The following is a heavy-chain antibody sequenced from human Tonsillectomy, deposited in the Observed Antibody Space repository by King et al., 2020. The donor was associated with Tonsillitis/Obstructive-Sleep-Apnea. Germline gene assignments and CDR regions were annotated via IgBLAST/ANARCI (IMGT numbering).Heavy chain of an antibody. D-gene: IGHD3-22*01. CDR2: ISSSSSYT. V-gene: IGHV3-11*05. J-gene: IGHJ3*02. CDR3: ARVKYSSGYYDAFDI. CDR1: GFTFSDYY. Sequence: QVQLVESGGGLVKPGGSLRLSCAASGFTFSDYYMSWIRQAPGKGLEWVSYISSSSSYTNYADSVKVRFTTSRDNAKNSRYLQMNSLRAEDTAVYYCARVKYSSGYYDAFDIWGQGTMVTVSS.